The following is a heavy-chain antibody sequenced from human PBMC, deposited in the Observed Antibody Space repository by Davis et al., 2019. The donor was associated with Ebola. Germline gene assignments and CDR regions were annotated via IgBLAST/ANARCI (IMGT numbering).Heavy chain of an antibody. CDR1: GGSISSYY. Sequence: MPSETLSLTCIVSGGSISSYYWNWFRQPPGKGLEWIAYISHSGKTKYNPSLKSRVTISLDTSKNQFSLKVNFMTAADTAVYYCARDGQETYDAFDIWGQGTMVTVSS. V-gene: IGHV4-59*01. CDR3: ARDGQETYDAFDI. J-gene: IGHJ3*02. CDR2: ISHSGKT.